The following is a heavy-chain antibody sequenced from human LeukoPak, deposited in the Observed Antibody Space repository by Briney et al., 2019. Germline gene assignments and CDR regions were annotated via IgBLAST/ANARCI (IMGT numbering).Heavy chain of an antibody. V-gene: IGHV1-69*04. CDR2: IIPILGIA. D-gene: IGHD4-17*01. CDR3: ARDHPLGTTVTNRYWYFDL. CDR1: GGTFSSHA. J-gene: IGHJ2*01. Sequence: SVKVSCKASGGTFSSHAISWVRQAPGQGPEWMGRIIPILGIANYAQKFQGRVTITADKSTSTAYMELSSLRSEDTAVYYCARDHPLGTTVTNRYWYFDLWGRGTLVTVSS.